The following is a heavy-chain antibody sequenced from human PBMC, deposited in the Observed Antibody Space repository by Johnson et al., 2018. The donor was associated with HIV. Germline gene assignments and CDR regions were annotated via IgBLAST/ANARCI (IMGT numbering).Heavy chain of an antibody. CDR2: ITYDGTNK. D-gene: IGHD3-10*02. CDR1: GFTVSSNY. CDR3: ASVRRGALDI. V-gene: IGHV3-30*03. Sequence: QMQLVESGGGLVQPGGSLRLSCAASGFTVSSNYISWVRQAPGKGLEWVAGITYDGTNKYYADSVKGRFTISRDTSKNTVYLQMNSLRVEDTALYYCASVRRGALDIWGQGTMVTVSS. J-gene: IGHJ3*02.